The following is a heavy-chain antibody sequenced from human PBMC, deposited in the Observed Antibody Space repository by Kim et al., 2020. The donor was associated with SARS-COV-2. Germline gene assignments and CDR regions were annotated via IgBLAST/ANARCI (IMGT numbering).Heavy chain of an antibody. V-gene: IGHV3-15*01. J-gene: IGHJ4*02. CDR1: GFTFNSAW. D-gene: IGHD5-18*01. CDR3: VADVSGYYYPFDQ. Sequence: GGSLRLSCAASGFTFNSAWLIWVRQAPGKGLEWVGRIKSKTSGETKDYAAPVKGRFTVSRDDSQSTIFLQMNSLKVEDTAIYYCVADVSGYYYPFDQWGRGTLVTVSS. CDR2: IKSKTSGETK.